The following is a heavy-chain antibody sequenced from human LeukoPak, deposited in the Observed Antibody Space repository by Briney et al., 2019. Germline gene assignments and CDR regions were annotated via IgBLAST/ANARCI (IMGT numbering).Heavy chain of an antibody. D-gene: IGHD3-22*01. CDR1: GFTFSSYA. Sequence: GGSLRLSCAASGFTFSSYAMSWVRQAPGKGLEWVSAISGSGGSTYYADSVKGRFTISRDNSKNTLYLQMNSLRAEDTAVYYCAKSYDSTGYYYAPDAFDIWGQGTMVTVSS. CDR3: AKSYDSTGYYYAPDAFDI. V-gene: IGHV3-23*01. CDR2: ISGSGGST. J-gene: IGHJ3*02.